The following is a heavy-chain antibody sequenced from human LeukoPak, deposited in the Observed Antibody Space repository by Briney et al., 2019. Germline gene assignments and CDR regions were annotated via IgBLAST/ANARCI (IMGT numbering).Heavy chain of an antibody. D-gene: IGHD4-17*01. J-gene: IGHJ3*02. Sequence: PGGSLRLSCAASGFTFSSYAMTWVRQSPGKWLEWVSSISDSGGSTYYADSIKGRFTISRDNSKNTLYLQMNSLRAEDTAVYYCAKSFRDYGDYLAFDIWGQGTMVTVSS. V-gene: IGHV3-23*01. CDR2: ISDSGGST. CDR3: AKSFRDYGDYLAFDI. CDR1: GFTFSSYA.